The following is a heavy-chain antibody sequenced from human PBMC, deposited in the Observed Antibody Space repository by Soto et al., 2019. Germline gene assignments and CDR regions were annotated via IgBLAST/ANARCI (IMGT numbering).Heavy chain of an antibody. J-gene: IGHJ6*02. CDR3: AGTIWFEEFHYYYGMDV. D-gene: IGHD3-10*01. CDR1: GFTFSSYA. CDR2: ISGSGGST. Sequence: EVQLLESGGGLVQPGGSLRLSCAASGFTFSSYAMSWVRQAPGKGLEWVSAISGSGGSTYYADSVKGRFTISRDNSKNTLYLQMNSLRAEDTAVYYCAGTIWFEEFHYYYGMDVWGQGTTVTVSS. V-gene: IGHV3-23*01.